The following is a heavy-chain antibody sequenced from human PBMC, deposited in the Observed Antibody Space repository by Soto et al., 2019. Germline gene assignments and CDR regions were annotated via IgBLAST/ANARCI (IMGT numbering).Heavy chain of an antibody. D-gene: IGHD1-7*01. Sequence: GGSLRLSCQASGFNFDNYGMHWVRQAPGKGLEWVAVITYDGSNKYYADSVKGRFTISRDNSKNTLSLHLNTLKPEDTAVYHCARDRVGGTFYTPLGFWGQGTLVTVSS. CDR1: GFNFDNYG. J-gene: IGHJ4*02. CDR3: ARDRVGGTFYTPLGF. CDR2: ITYDGSNK. V-gene: IGHV3-30*03.